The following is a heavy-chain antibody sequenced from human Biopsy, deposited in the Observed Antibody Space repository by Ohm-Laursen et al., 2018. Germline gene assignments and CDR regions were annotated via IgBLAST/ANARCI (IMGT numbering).Heavy chain of an antibody. CDR1: GGSISNNNYY. V-gene: IGHV4-31*03. Sequence: TLSLTCPVSGGSISNNNYYWGWIRHHPGKGLEWIGNIFYSANTYYNPSLKSRVTISVDTSKNQFSLKLSSVTAADTAVYYCARLGSGDYFPTFFDFWGQGALVTASS. CDR2: IFYSANT. CDR3: ARLGSGDYFPTFFDF. J-gene: IGHJ4*02. D-gene: IGHD5-12*01.